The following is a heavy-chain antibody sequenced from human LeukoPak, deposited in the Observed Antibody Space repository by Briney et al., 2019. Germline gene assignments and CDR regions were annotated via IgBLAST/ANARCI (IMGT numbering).Heavy chain of an antibody. D-gene: IGHD3-16*01. CDR2: ISYDGSNK. V-gene: IGHV3-30*04. J-gene: IGHJ4*02. CDR1: GFTFSSYA. Sequence: GGSLRLSCAASGFTFSSYAMHWVRQAPGKGLEWVAVISYDGSNKYYADSVKGGFTISRDNSKNTLYLQMNSLRAEDTAVYYCARDRIPFNYVWGSLDYWGQGTLVTVSS. CDR3: ARDRIPFNYVWGSLDY.